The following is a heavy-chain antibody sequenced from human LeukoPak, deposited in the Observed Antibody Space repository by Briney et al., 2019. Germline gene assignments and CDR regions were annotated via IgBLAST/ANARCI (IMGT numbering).Heavy chain of an antibody. V-gene: IGHV3-48*04. Sequence: QPGGSLRLSCAASGFTFRSYSMNWVRQAPGKGLEWVSYISSSGSTIYYADSVKGRFTISRDNAKNSLYLQMNSLRAEDTAVYYCARDGPSDIGDSMDVWGKGTTVTISS. CDR2: ISSSGSTI. CDR1: GFTFRSYS. CDR3: ARDGPSDIGDSMDV. J-gene: IGHJ6*04. D-gene: IGHD2-15*01.